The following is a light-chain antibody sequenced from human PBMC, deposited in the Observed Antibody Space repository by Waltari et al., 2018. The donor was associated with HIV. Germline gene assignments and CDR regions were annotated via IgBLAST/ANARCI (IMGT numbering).Light chain of an antibody. CDR1: ESVSSN. J-gene: IGKJ1*01. Sequence: EIVLTQSLATLSVSPGDRVTLSCRASESVSSNLAWYQQKPGQAPRLVFYGASSRATGIPDRFSGSGSGTEFTLTISSLQSEDFAVYYCQEYNNWPWTFGQGTKVEIK. CDR3: QEYNNWPWT. V-gene: IGKV3-15*01. CDR2: GAS.